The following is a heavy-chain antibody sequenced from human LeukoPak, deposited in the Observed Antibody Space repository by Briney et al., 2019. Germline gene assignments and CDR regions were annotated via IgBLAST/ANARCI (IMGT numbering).Heavy chain of an antibody. CDR1: GFTFSSYA. Sequence: QSGGSLRLSCAASGFTFSSYAMSWVRQAPGKGLEWVSAISGSGGSTYYADSVKGRFTISRDNSKNTLYLQMNSLRAEDTAVYYCAKDVLGRGAVTTPGDYFDYWGQGTLVTVSS. J-gene: IGHJ4*02. CDR3: AKDVLGRGAVTTPGDYFDY. CDR2: ISGSGGST. V-gene: IGHV3-23*01. D-gene: IGHD4-17*01.